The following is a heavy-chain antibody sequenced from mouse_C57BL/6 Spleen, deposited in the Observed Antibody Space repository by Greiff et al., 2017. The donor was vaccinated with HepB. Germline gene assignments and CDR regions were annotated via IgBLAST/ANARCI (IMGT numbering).Heavy chain of an antibody. Sequence: QVQLKQSGPGLVQPSQSLSITCTVSGFSLTSYGVHWVRQSPGKGLEWLGVIWSGGSTDYNAAFISRLSISKDNSKSQVFFKMNSLQADDTAIYYCARKALAYWGQGTLVTVSA. V-gene: IGHV2-2*01. J-gene: IGHJ3*01. CDR1: GFSLTSYG. CDR2: IWSGGST. CDR3: ARKALAY.